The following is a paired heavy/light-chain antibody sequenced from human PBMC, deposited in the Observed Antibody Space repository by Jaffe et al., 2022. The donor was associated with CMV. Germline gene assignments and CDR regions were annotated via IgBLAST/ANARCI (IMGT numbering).Heavy chain of an antibody. D-gene: IGHD1-1*01. CDR2: IYPRDSDT. CDR3: ARGGNPSVYFDY. CDR1: AYSFTNYW. J-gene: IGHJ4*02. Sequence: EAQLVQSGAEVKKPGEFLKISCQGSAYSFTNYWIGWVRQMPGKGLEWIGIIYPRDSDTRYSPSFRSQVTISVDKSASTAYLQWNSLKASDSAIYYCARGGNPSVYFDYWGQGTLVTVSS. V-gene: IGHV5-51*01.
Light chain of an antibody. V-gene: IGKV1-NL1*01. CDR3: QQYYNIPHS. CDR2: TAT. CDR1: QGIRNS. Sequence: DIQMTQSPSSLSASVGDRVTITCRASQGIRNSLAWYQQKPGKVPKLLLSTATTLESGVPPRFSGSGSGADYTLSISSLQPEDSATYYCQQYYNIPHSFGQGTKLE. J-gene: IGKJ2*03.